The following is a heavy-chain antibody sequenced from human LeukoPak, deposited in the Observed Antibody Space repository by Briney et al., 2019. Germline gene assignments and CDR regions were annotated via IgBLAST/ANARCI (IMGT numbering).Heavy chain of an antibody. CDR3: AKDLDPLAAAGTFYGMDV. CDR1: GFTFSSYA. CDR2: ISGSGGST. Sequence: GGSLRLSCAASGFTFSSYAMSWVRQAPGKGLEWVSAISGSGGSTYYADSVKGRFTISRDNSKNTLYLQMNSLRAEDTAVYYCAKDLDPLAAAGTFYGMDVWGQGTTVTVSS. V-gene: IGHV3-23*01. D-gene: IGHD6-13*01. J-gene: IGHJ6*02.